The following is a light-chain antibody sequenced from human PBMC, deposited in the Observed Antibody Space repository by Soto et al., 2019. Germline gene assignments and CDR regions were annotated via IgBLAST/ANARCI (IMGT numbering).Light chain of an antibody. CDR3: SSYTTTTRL. J-gene: IGLJ3*02. CDR1: SSDIGSNNY. CDR2: EVS. Sequence: QSALTQPASVSGSPGQSITISCTGTSSDIGSNNYVSWFQQRPGKAPTLIIYEVSNRPSGVSNLFSGSKSGNTASLTISGLLPEDEAEYYCSSYTTTTRLFGVGTTLTVL. V-gene: IGLV2-14*01.